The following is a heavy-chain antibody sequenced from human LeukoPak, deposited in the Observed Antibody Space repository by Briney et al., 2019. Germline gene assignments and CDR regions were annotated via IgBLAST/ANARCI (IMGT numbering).Heavy chain of an antibody. CDR3: ARDLGAEGLLWFGDDWFDP. Sequence: SETLSLTCTVSGGSISSGSYYWSWIRQPPGKGLEWIGEINHSGSTNYNPSLKSRVTISVDTSKNQFSLKLSSVTAADTAVYYCARDLGAEGLLWFGDDWFDPWGQGTLVTVSS. D-gene: IGHD3-10*01. J-gene: IGHJ5*02. CDR2: INHSGST. CDR1: GGSISSGSYY. V-gene: IGHV4-39*07.